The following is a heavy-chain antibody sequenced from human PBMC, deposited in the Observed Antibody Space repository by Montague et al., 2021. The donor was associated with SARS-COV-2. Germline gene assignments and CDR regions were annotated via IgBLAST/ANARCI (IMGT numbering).Heavy chain of an antibody. Sequence: SLRLSCAASGLTFSSYAMSWVRQAPGKGLEWVSAISGSGDSTYYADSVKGRFTISRDNSKNTLYLQMNSLRAEDTAVYYCAVDIVATIKRTFDYWGQGTLVTVSS. CDR3: AVDIVATIKRTFDY. CDR1: GLTFSSYA. J-gene: IGHJ4*02. D-gene: IGHD5-12*01. CDR2: ISGSGDST. V-gene: IGHV3-23*01.